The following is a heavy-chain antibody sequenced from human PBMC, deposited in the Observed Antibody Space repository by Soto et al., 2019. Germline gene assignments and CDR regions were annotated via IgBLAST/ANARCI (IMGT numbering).Heavy chain of an antibody. Sequence: PGGSLRLSCAASGFTFSSYAMHWVRQAPGKGLEWVAVISYDGSNKYYADSVKGRFTISGDNSKNTLYLQMNSLRAEDTAVYYCARDGREGGGNSVYYYYGMDVWGQGTTVTVSS. CDR3: ARDGREGGGNSVYYYYGMDV. V-gene: IGHV3-30-3*01. D-gene: IGHD2-21*02. J-gene: IGHJ6*02. CDR2: ISYDGSNK. CDR1: GFTFSSYA.